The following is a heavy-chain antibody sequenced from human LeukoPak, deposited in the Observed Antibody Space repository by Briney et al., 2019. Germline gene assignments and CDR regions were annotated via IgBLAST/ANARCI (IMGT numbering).Heavy chain of an antibody. V-gene: IGHV1-2*02. CDR2: INPNSGGT. CDR1: GYTFTGYY. J-gene: IGHJ4*02. CDR3: ARDWFYYCSGGSCPYYFDY. D-gene: IGHD2-15*01. Sequence: GASVKVSCKASGYTFTGYYMHWVRQAPGQGLEWMGWINPNSGGTNYAQKFQGRVTMTRDTSISTAYMELSRLRSDDTAVYYCARDWFYYCSGGSCPYYFDYWGQGTLVTVSS.